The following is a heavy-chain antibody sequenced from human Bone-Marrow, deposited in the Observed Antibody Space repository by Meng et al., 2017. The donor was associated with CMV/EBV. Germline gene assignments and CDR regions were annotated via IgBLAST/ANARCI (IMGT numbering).Heavy chain of an antibody. CDR3: TTDPVTTWNWFDP. D-gene: IGHD4-11*01. CDR2: IKSKTDGGTT. V-gene: IGHV3-15*01. J-gene: IGHJ5*02. CDR1: GFTFSNAW. Sequence: GGSLRLSCAASGFTFSNAWMSWVRQAPGKGLEWVGRIKSKTDGGTTDYAAPVKGRFTISRDDSKNTLYLQMNSLKTEDTAVYYCTTDPVTTWNWFDPWGQGTLVTFSS.